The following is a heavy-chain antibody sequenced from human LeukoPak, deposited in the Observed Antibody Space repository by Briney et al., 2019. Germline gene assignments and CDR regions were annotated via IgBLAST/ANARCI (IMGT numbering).Heavy chain of an antibody. D-gene: IGHD1-26*01. J-gene: IGHJ4*02. CDR2: INPNNGGT. CDR1: GYTFTGHY. CDR3: ARGYALYSGRYIDFDY. V-gene: IGHV1-2*02. Sequence: ASVKVSCKASGYTFTGHYMHWVRQAPGQGLEWMGWINPNNGGTNYAQKFQGRVTMTRDTSISTAYMELSRLRSDDTAVYYCARGYALYSGRYIDFDYWGQGALVTVSS.